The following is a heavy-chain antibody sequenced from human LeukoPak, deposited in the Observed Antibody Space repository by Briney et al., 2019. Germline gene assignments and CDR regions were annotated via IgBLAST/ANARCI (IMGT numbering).Heavy chain of an antibody. CDR2: TYYRSKWYN. CDR3: ARSVGLAGPYGNDAFDI. Sequence: SPTLSLTFAISGDSVSINSAAWNWIRQSPSRGLKWLGRTYYRSKWYNDYAVSVKSRITINPDTSKNQFSLQLNSVTPEDTAVYYCARSVGLAGPYGNDAFDIWGQGTMVTVSS. D-gene: IGHD2-15*01. V-gene: IGHV6-1*01. CDR1: GDSVSINSAA. J-gene: IGHJ3*02.